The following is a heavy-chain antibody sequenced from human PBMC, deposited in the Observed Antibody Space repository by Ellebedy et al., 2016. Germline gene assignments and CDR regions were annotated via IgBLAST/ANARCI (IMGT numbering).Heavy chain of an antibody. CDR2: ISAYNGNT. V-gene: IGHV1-18*01. D-gene: IGHD3-22*01. CDR1: GYIFTRYG. CDR3: ARDSHYDSTGAFDI. J-gene: IGHJ3*02. Sequence: ASVKVSCXASGYIFTRYGISWVRQAPGQGLEWVGWISAYNGNTYYGQNLQGRVTMTTDTSTSTAYVELRSLRSDDTAVYYCARDSHYDSTGAFDIWGQGTMVTVSS.